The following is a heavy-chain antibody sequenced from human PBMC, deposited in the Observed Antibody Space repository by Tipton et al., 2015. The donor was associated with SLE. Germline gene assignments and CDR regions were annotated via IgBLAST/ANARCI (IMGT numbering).Heavy chain of an antibody. CDR3: TVMYGSGSYPFEH. V-gene: IGHV4-38-2*01. D-gene: IGHD3-10*01. CDR2: IYHSGST. CDR1: GYSITKDYY. J-gene: IGHJ5*02. Sequence: TLSLTGSVSGYSITKDYYWGRIRQSPGKGLEWIGIIYHSGSTYYTPSLRSRVTISVETSKNQFSLKLTFGTAADTAVYYCTVMYGSGSYPFEHWGQGTLVTVSS.